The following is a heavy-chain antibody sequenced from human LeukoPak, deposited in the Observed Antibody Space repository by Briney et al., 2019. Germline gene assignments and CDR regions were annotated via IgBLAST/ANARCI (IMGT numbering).Heavy chain of an antibody. CDR3: ARISSRAVDGMEDY. Sequence: ASVKVSCKASGYTFTGYYMHWVRQAPGQGLEWMGWINPNSGGTNYAQKFQGRVTMTRDTSISTAYMELSRLRSDDTAVYYCARISSRAVDGMEDYWGQGTLVTVSS. J-gene: IGHJ4*02. CDR1: GYTFTGYY. CDR2: INPNSGGT. V-gene: IGHV1-2*02. D-gene: IGHD6-19*01.